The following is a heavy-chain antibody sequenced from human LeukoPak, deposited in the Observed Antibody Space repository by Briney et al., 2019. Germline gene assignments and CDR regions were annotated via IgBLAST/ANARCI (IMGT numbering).Heavy chain of an antibody. CDR3: AREPRIVGATLDWFDP. CDR1: GGSISSSTYY. CDR2: IYYSGST. V-gene: IGHV4-39*07. D-gene: IGHD1-26*01. J-gene: IGHJ5*02. Sequence: PSETLSLTCTVSGGSISSSTYYWGWIRQPPGKGLEWIGSIYYSGSTYYNPSVKSRVTISVDTSKNQFSLKLSTVTAADTAVYYCAREPRIVGATLDWFDPWGQGTLVTVSS.